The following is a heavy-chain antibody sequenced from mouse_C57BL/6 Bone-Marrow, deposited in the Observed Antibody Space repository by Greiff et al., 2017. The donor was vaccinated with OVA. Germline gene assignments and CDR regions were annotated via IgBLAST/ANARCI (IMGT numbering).Heavy chain of an antibody. CDR2: IDPETGGT. Sequence: QVQLQQSGAELVRPGASVTLSCKASGYTFTDYEMHWVKQTPVHGLEWIGAIDPETGGTAYNQKFKGKAILTADKSSSTAYMELRSLTSEDSAVYYCTRTLRGYAMDYWGQGTSVTVSS. V-gene: IGHV1-15*01. J-gene: IGHJ4*01. CDR3: TRTLRGYAMDY. CDR1: GYTFTDYE.